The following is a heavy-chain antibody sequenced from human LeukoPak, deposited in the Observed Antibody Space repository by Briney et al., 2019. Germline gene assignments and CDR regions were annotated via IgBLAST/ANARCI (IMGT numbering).Heavy chain of an antibody. V-gene: IGHV3-21*01. CDR1: GFTFSSYS. CDR2: ISSSSSYI. J-gene: IGHJ6*02. CDR3: ARDRYSGYDYVVWV. D-gene: IGHD5-12*01. Sequence: PGGSLRLSCAASGFTFSSYSMNWVRQAPGKGLEWVSSISSSSSYIYYADSVKGRFTISRDNAKNSRYLQMNSLRAEDTAVYYCARDRYSGYDYVVWVWGQGTTVTVSS.